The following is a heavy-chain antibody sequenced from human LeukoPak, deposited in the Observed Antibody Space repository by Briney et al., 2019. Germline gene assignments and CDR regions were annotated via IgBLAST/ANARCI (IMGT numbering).Heavy chain of an antibody. V-gene: IGHV5-51*01. J-gene: IGHJ4*02. CDR1: GYSFTNYW. D-gene: IGHD4-23*01. CDR3: ASRPFETTVVPWDFY. Sequence: GESLKISCKGSGYSFTNYWIAWVRQVPGKDLEWMGIIYPGDSDTRYSPSFQGQVTISADRSINTAYLQWSSLTASDTAMYYCASRPFETTVVPWDFYWGQGTQVTVSS. CDR2: IYPGDSDT.